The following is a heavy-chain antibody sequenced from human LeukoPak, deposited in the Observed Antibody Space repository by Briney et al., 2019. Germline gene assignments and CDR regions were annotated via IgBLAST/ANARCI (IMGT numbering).Heavy chain of an antibody. Sequence: GGSLRLSCAASGFTFSSSAMNWVRQAPGKGLEWVSTISGSGDRTYYADSVKGRFTISRDNSRNTLYLQMNSLRVEDTAVYYCARAYGTNGYYQLPIDYWGQGTLVTVSS. CDR1: GFTFSSSA. CDR3: ARAYGTNGYYQLPIDY. CDR2: ISGSGDRT. D-gene: IGHD3-22*01. J-gene: IGHJ4*02. V-gene: IGHV3-23*01.